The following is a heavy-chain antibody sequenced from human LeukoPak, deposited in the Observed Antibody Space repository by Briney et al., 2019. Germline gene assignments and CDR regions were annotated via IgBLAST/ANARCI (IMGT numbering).Heavy chain of an antibody. CDR2: IGKKDKGYATAT. Sequence: SGGSLKLSCAASGFTFSGSAIHWVRQSSGKGLEWVGRIGKKDKGYATATAYAASVKGRFTISRDDSINTAYLQMKSLKTEDTALYYCTRDSGTYNWFDPWGQGTLVTVSS. CDR3: TRDSGTYNWFDP. V-gene: IGHV3-73*01. CDR1: GFTFSGSA. D-gene: IGHD1-26*01. J-gene: IGHJ5*02.